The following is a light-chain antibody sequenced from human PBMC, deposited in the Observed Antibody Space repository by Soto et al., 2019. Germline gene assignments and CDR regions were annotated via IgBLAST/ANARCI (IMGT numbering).Light chain of an antibody. V-gene: IGLV2-14*01. J-gene: IGLJ1*01. CDR2: EVT. CDR1: SSDVGGYNY. CDR3: LSFTSSFNYI. Sequence: QSARTQPASVSGSPGHSITISCTGTSSDVGGYNYVSWYQHHPGKAPKLMIYEVTNRPSGVSIRFSGSKSGTTASLTISGLQAEEEADYYCLSFTSSFNYIFGTGTKVTVL.